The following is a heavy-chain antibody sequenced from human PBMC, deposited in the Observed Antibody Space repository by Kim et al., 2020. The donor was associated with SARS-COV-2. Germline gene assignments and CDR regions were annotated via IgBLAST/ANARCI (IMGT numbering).Heavy chain of an antibody. CDR3: ARDRFLGMWSGDDAFDI. V-gene: IGHV4-4*07. D-gene: IGHD3-10*01. Sequence: SETLSLTCTVSGGSISGYYWSWIRLSAGNRLEWIGRTYSSGSTNYNPSLKSRLTISVDTSKNQFSLKLTSVTAADTAIYYCARDRFLGMWSGDDAFDIWGQGTMVSVSS. J-gene: IGHJ3*02. CDR1: GGSISGYY. CDR2: TYSSGST.